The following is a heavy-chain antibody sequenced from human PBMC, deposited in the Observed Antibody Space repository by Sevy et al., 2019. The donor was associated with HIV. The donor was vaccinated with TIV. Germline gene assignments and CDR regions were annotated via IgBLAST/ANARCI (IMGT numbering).Heavy chain of an antibody. CDR3: ARGELYSGGGGYCSGGSCYSGFWFDP. J-gene: IGHJ5*02. CDR1: GYSISSGYY. V-gene: IGHV4-38-2*02. D-gene: IGHD2-15*01. Sequence: SETLSLTCTVSGYSISSGYYWGWIRQPPGKGLEWIGSIYHSGSTYYNPSLKSRVTISVDTSKNQFSLKLSSVTAADTAVYYCARGELYSGGGGYCSGGSCYSGFWFDPWGQGTLVTVSS. CDR2: IYHSGST.